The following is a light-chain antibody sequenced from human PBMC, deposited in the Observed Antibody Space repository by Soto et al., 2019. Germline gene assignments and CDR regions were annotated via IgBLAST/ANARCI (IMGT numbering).Light chain of an antibody. CDR3: QSYDSSLSGYV. CDR1: ISNIWAGYY. V-gene: IGLV1-40*01. J-gene: IGLJ1*01. CDR2: GXX. Sequence: ALTHLPLGSGAPGQWLTLSCTRRISNIWAGYYVHWYQRFPGTAPKLLIXGXXXXXXVVPDRFSGSKSGTSASLAISGLQAEDEADYYCQSYDSSLSGYVFGTGTKVTVL.